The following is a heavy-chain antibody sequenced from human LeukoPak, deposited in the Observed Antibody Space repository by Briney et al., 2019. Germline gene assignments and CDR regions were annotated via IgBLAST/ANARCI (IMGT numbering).Heavy chain of an antibody. CDR1: GGSLSCYY. D-gene: IGHD6-6*01. J-gene: IGHJ4*02. CDR3: ARDPRLATRPFYFDF. Sequence: SETLSLTCTVSGGSLSCYYWSWIRQPPGKGREWIGYIFYRGSTNYNPTLKSRVTISLDTPKNQLSLKLSSVTAADTAVYYCARDPRLATRPFYFDFWGQGTLVTVSS. CDR2: IFYRGST. V-gene: IGHV4-59*01.